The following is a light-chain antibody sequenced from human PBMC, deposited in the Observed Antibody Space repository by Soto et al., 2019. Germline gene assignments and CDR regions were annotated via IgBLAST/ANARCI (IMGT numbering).Light chain of an antibody. V-gene: IGKV3-20*01. CDR3: QQYGGSPRT. J-gene: IGKJ1*01. CDR2: GAS. CDR1: QTVSSS. Sequence: EIVLTQSPGTLSLSPGERATLSCRASQTVSSSLAWYQQKPGQAPRLLISGASSRAADIPDRFSGSGSGTDFTLTINRLEPEDFAVYYWQQYGGSPRTFGQGTKVEIK.